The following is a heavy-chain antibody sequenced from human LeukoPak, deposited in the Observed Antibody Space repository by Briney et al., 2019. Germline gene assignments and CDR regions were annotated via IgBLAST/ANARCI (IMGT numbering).Heavy chain of an antibody. CDR1: GFTFSSYS. V-gene: IGHV3-21*01. J-gene: IGHJ4*02. Sequence: GGSLRLSCAASGFTFSSYSMNWVRQAPGKGLEWVSSISSSSSYIYYADSVKGRFTISRDNAKNSLYLQMNSLRAEDTAVCYCASARRYFDWLLEYYFDYWGQGTLVTVSS. CDR2: ISSSSSYI. CDR3: ASARRYFDWLLEYYFDY. D-gene: IGHD3-9*01.